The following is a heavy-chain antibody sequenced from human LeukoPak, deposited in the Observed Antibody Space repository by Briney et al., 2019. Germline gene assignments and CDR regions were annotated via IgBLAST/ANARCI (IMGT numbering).Heavy chain of an antibody. D-gene: IGHD3-22*01. Sequence: GASVKVSCRASGYTFTDYYIHWVRLAPGQGLEWVGWINPNSGGTNYAQKFQGRVTMTRDTSISTAYMELSRLRSDDTAVYYCARVDYYDSSGYYPGFDPWGQGTLVTVSS. V-gene: IGHV1-2*02. CDR3: ARVDYYDSSGYYPGFDP. J-gene: IGHJ5*02. CDR2: INPNSGGT. CDR1: GYTFTDYY.